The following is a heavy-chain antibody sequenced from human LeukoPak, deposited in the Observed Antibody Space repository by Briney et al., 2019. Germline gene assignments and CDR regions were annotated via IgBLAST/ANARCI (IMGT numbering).Heavy chain of an antibody. J-gene: IGHJ6*02. V-gene: IGHV1-2*02. CDR3: ARLKRGLLEWLRYYGMDV. Sequence: ASVKVSCKASGYTFTGYYMHWVRQAPGQGLEWMGWINPNSGGTNYAQKFQGRVTMTRDTSISTAYMELSRLRSDDTAVYYCARLKRGLLEWLRYYGMDVWGQGTTVTVSS. CDR2: INPNSGGT. CDR1: GYTFTGYY. D-gene: IGHD3-3*01.